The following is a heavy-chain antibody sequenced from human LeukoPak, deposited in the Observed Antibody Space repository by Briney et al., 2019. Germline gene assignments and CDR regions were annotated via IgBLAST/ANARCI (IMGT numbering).Heavy chain of an antibody. V-gene: IGHV4-34*01. D-gene: IGHD3-16*02. CDR2: LNHSGST. J-gene: IGHJ4*02. CDR3: ARSFLPFDY. Sequence: PSETLSLTCAVYGGSFSGYYWSWIRQPPGKGLEWIGELNHSGSTNYNPSLKSRVTISVDTSKNQFSLKLSSVTAADTAVYYCARSFLPFDYWGQGTLVTVSS. CDR1: GGSFSGYY.